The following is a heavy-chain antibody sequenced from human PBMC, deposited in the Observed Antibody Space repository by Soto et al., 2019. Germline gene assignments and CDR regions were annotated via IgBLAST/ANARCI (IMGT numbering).Heavy chain of an antibody. CDR3: ARDGVLRFLEWLTNYYYYYMDV. D-gene: IGHD3-3*01. J-gene: IGHJ6*03. Sequence: GGSLRLSCAASGFTFSSYWMHWVRQAPGKGLVWVSRINSDGSSTSYADSVKGRFTISRDNAKNTLYLQMNSLRAEDTAVYYCARDGVLRFLEWLTNYYYYYMDVWGKGTTVTVSS. CDR2: INSDGSST. V-gene: IGHV3-74*01. CDR1: GFTFSSYW.